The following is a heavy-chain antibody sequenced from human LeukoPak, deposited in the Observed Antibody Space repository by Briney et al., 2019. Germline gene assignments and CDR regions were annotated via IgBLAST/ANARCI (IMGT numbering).Heavy chain of an antibody. D-gene: IGHD3-10*01. J-gene: IGHJ4*02. V-gene: IGHV3-23*01. CDR1: GFTFSSYA. Sequence: PGGSLGLSCAASGFTFSSYAMSWVRQAPGKGLEWVSAISGSGGSTYYADSVKGRFTISRDNSKNTLYLQMNSLRAEDTAVYYCAKTYYGSGSYYNPFDYWGQGTLVTVSS. CDR3: AKTYYGSGSYYNPFDY. CDR2: ISGSGGST.